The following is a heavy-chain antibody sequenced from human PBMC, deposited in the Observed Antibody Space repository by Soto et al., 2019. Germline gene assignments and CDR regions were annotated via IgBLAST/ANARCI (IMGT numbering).Heavy chain of an antibody. CDR3: ARDPKRYYGSGSYYLF. J-gene: IGHJ4*02. Sequence: GGSLRLSCSASGFTFSSYGMHWVRQAPGKGLEWVAVIWYDGSNEYYADSVKGRFTISRDNSKNTLYLQMNSLRAEDTAVYYCARDPKRYYGSGSYYLFWGQGTLVTVSS. CDR2: IWYDGSNE. D-gene: IGHD3-10*01. CDR1: GFTFSSYG. V-gene: IGHV3-33*01.